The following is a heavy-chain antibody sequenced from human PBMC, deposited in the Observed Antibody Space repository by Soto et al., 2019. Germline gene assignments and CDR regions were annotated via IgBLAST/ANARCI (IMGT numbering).Heavy chain of an antibody. CDR3: ARGVKGVNLQDY. CDR2: ISYDGSNK. V-gene: IGHV3-30-3*01. D-gene: IGHD3-10*01. Sequence: QVQLVESGGGVVQPGRSLRLSCAASGFTFSSYAMHWVRQAPGKGLEWVAVISYDGSNKYYADSVKGRFTISRDNSKNTLYLQMNSLRAEDTAVYYCARGVKGVNLQDYWGQGTLVTVSS. CDR1: GFTFSSYA. J-gene: IGHJ4*02.